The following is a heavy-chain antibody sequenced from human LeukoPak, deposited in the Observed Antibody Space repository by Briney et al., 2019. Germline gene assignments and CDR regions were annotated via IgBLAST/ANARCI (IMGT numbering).Heavy chain of an antibody. CDR2: IYYSGST. V-gene: IGHV4-31*03. CDR3: ARGYGGYLDY. Sequence: KPSETLSLTCTVSGGSISSGGYYWSWIRQHPGKGLEWIGYIYYSGSTYYNPSLRSRVTISVDTSKNQFSLKLSSVTAADTAVYYCARGYGGYLDYWGQGTLVTVSS. J-gene: IGHJ4*03. CDR1: GGSISSGGYY. D-gene: IGHD4-17*01.